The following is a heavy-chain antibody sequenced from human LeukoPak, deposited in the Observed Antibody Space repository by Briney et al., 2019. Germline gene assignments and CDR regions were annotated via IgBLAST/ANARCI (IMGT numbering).Heavy chain of an antibody. J-gene: IGHJ6*03. V-gene: IGHV3-48*01. CDR2: ISGSTTVI. Sequence: GGSLRLSCAASGFSFNTHTLAWVRQAPGKGLEWVSYISGSTTVIHYADSVKGRFTISRDNAKNSLYLQISSLKVEDTAIYYCARGLYYMDVWGNGTTVTV. CDR1: GFSFNTHT. CDR3: ARGLYYMDV.